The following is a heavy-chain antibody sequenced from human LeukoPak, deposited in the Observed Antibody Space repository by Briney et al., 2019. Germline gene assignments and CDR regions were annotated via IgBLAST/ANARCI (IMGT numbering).Heavy chain of an antibody. CDR3: ANREEAVAGTIEN. D-gene: IGHD6-19*01. Sequence: GGSLRLSYAASGFTFSSYGMNWVRQAPGKGLEWVSLISSSSSYIYYADSVKGRFTISRDNAKNSLYLQINSLRVEDTAIYYCANREEAVAGTIENWGQGTLVTVSS. V-gene: IGHV3-21*06. CDR2: ISSSSSYI. CDR1: GFTFSSYG. J-gene: IGHJ4*02.